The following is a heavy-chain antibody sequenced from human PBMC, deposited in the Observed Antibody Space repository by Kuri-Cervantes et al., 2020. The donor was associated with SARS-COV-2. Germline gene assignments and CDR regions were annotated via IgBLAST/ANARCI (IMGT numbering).Heavy chain of an antibody. Sequence: GGSLRLSCAASGFTFSSYWMHWVRQAPGKGLVWVSRINSDGSSTSYADSVKGRFTISRDNSQNTVYLRMTNLRTEDTAMYYCATDHFGVHDFWGQGTLVTVSS. CDR3: ATDHFGVHDF. V-gene: IGHV3-74*01. D-gene: IGHD2-21*01. CDR1: GFTFSSYW. CDR2: INSDGSST. J-gene: IGHJ4*02.